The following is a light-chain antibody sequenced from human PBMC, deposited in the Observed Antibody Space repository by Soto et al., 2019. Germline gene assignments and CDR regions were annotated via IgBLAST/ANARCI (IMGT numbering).Light chain of an antibody. CDR1: QSISVH. CDR2: AAS. V-gene: IGKV1-39*01. J-gene: IGKJ2*01. Sequence: DIQMTQSPPSLSASVGDTVTITCRASQSISVHLNWYQQKPGKVPKLLLYAASNLQSGVPSRFSGSGSETDFALTISSLQPEDFATYYCQQSYITPYTFVQGTKLQIK. CDR3: QQSYITPYT.